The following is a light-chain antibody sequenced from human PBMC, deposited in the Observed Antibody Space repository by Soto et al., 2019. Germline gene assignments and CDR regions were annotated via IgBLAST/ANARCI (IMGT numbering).Light chain of an antibody. V-gene: IGLV2-8*01. J-gene: IGLJ3*02. CDR3: SSFASSNTWV. Sequence: QSALTQPPSASGSPGQSVTISCTGTSSDVGAYNYVSWYQQHAGKAPKLVIYEVTKRPSGVPDRFSGSKSANTASLTVSGLQAEDEADYYRSSFASSNTWVFGVGTKLTV. CDR2: EVT. CDR1: SSDVGAYNY.